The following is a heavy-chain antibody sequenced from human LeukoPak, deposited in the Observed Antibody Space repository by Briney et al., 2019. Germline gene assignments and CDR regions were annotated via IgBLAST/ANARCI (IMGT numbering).Heavy chain of an antibody. J-gene: IGHJ6*02. D-gene: IGHD5-12*01. CDR3: ARELYSGYGYGMDV. CDR2: ISAYNGNT. CDR1: GYTFTSYG. V-gene: IGHV1-18*01. Sequence: ASVKVSCKASGYTFTSYGISWVGQAPGKGLEWMGWISAYNGNTNYAQKLQGRVTMTTDTSTSTAYMELRSLRPDDTAVYYCARELYSGYGYGMDVWGQGTTVTVSS.